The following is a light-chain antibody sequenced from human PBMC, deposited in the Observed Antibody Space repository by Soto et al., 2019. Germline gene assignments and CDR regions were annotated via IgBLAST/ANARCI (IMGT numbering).Light chain of an antibody. CDR3: SSYTSISTLVV. V-gene: IGLV2-14*01. Sequence: QSALTQPASVSGSPGQSITISCTGTSSDVGGYNYVYWYQQHPGKAPKLMIYDVSNRPSGVSNRFSGSKSGNTASLTISGLQAEDEADYYCSSYTSISTLVVFGGGTKLTVL. CDR1: SSDVGGYNY. J-gene: IGLJ2*01. CDR2: DVS.